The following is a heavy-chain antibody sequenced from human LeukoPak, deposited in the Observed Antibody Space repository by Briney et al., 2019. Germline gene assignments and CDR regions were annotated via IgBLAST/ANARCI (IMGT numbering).Heavy chain of an antibody. D-gene: IGHD2-21*01. V-gene: IGHV3-30*02. CDR2: IRYDGSNE. CDR3: AGDGDGFDP. J-gene: IGHJ5*02. Sequence: GGSLRLSCAASGFTFSSYGMSWVRQAPGKGLEWVAFIRYDGSNEYYADSVKGRFTISRDNPRNTLYLQMNSLRAEDTAVYYCAGDGDGFDPWGQGTLVTVSS. CDR1: GFTFSSYG.